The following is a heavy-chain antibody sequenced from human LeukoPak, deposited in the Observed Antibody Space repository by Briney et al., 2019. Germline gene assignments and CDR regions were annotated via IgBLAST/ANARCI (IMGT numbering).Heavy chain of an antibody. CDR3: ARDRPYGSGSRAFDI. CDR1: GFTVSSNY. J-gene: IGHJ3*02. CDR2: IYSGGST. D-gene: IGHD3-10*01. V-gene: IGHV3-53*01. Sequence: GGSLRLSCAASGFTVSSNYMSWVRQAPGKGLEWVSVIYSGGSTYYADSVKGRFTISRDNSKNTLYLQTNSLRAEDTAVYYCARDRPYGSGSRAFDIWGQGTMVTVSS.